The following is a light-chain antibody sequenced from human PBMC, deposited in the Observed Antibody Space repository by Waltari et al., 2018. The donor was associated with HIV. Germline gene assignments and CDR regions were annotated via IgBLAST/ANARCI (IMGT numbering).Light chain of an antibody. Sequence: QSALTQPRSVSGSPGQSVTISCTGTRSDLGAYNFVSWYQQYPGKAPKLLIYDVKKRPSGVPDRFYGSKSDNTASLTISGLQAEDEADYYCCSYAGNYIFDFGGGTKLTVL. V-gene: IGLV2-11*01. CDR3: CSYAGNYIFD. J-gene: IGLJ2*01. CDR2: DVK. CDR1: RSDLGAYNF.